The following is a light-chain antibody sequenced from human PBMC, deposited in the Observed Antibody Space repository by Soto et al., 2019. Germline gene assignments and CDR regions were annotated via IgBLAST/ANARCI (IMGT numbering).Light chain of an antibody. V-gene: IGKV3-15*01. J-gene: IGKJ5*01. CDR2: DAS. CDR3: KQYNSWTAIS. Sequence: EMVMTQSPATLSVSPMEIATLSFMASQGVSRNLAWYQQKPGQTPRLLIFDASTRASGVPARFSGSGSGTEFTLTISSLQSEHFAVYYCKQYNSWTAISFGQGTRLEIK. CDR1: QGVSRN.